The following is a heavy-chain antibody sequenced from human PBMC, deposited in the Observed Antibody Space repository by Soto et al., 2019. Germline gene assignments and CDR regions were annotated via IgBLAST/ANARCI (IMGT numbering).Heavy chain of an antibody. V-gene: IGHV5-51*01. CDR3: MRTSGGEYYDSRQYYHSY. CDR1: GYKFIDYW. J-gene: IGHJ4*02. Sequence: PGESLKISCKGSGYKFIDYWIGWVRQVPGKGLEWVGSIYPGDFDIKYRPSFQGQVTISADKSTTTAYLQWNSLQASDTAMYYCMRTSGGEYYDSRQYYHSYWGQGTLVTVSS. CDR2: IYPGDFDI. D-gene: IGHD3-22*01.